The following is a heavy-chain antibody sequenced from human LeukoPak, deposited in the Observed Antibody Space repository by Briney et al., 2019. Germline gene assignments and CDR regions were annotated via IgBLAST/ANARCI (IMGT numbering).Heavy chain of an antibody. CDR1: GFTVRDNY. CDR2: IYHDGRT. V-gene: IGHV3-53*01. D-gene: IGHD2-2*01. J-gene: IGHJ4*02. CDR3: ARGPSIVVVPAAPDY. Sequence: GSLRLSCAASGFTVRDNYMNWVRQAPGKGLEWVSVIYHDGRTYYADSVKGRFTISRDNAKNSLYLQMNSLRAEDTAVYYCARGPSIVVVPAAPDYWGQGTLVTVSS.